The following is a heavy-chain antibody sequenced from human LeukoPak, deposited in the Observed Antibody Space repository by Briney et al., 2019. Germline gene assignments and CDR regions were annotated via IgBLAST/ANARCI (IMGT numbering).Heavy chain of an antibody. CDR2: ISAYNGNT. CDR3: ARVPSITIFIPYYYMDV. CDR1: GYTFTSYG. V-gene: IGHV1-18*01. Sequence: ASVKVSCKASGYTFTSYGISWVRQAPGQGLEWMGWISAYNGNTNYAQKLQGRGTMTTDTSTSTAYMELRSLRSDDTAVYYCARVPSITIFIPYYYMDVWGKGTTVTVSS. D-gene: IGHD3-9*01. J-gene: IGHJ6*03.